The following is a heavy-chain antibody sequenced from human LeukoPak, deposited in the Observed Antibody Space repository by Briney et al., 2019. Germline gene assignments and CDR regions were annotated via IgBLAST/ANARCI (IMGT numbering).Heavy chain of an antibody. CDR2: ISSSGSTI. D-gene: IGHD3-22*01. J-gene: IGHJ4*02. Sequence: GGSLRLSCAASGYTFSDYYMSWIRQAPGKGLEWVSYISSSGSTIYYADSVKGRFTISRDNAQKSVYLQMNSLRAEDTAVYFCVGDSNGYFYGHDYWGQGTLVAVSS. CDR1: GYTFSDYY. CDR3: VGDSNGYFYGHDY. V-gene: IGHV3-11*01.